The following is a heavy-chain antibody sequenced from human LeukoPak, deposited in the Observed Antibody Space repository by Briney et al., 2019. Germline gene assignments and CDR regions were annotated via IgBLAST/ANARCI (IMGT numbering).Heavy chain of an antibody. Sequence: SETLSLTCTVSGGSISSNYWSWIRQPPGKGLEWIGYIYDGGRTNYNPSLKSRATISVDTSKNQFSLKLTSVTAADTAVYYCARDPYSSGLDAFDIWGQGTLVTVAS. CDR2: IYDGGRT. CDR3: ARDPYSSGLDAFDI. D-gene: IGHD6-19*01. J-gene: IGHJ3*02. V-gene: IGHV4-59*01. CDR1: GGSISSNY.